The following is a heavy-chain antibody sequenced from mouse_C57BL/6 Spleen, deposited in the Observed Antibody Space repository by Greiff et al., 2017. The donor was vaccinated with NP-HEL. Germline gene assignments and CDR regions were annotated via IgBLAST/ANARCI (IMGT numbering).Heavy chain of an antibody. CDR1: GYAFSSYW. D-gene: IGHD1-1*01. J-gene: IGHJ1*03. Sequence: QVQLKQSGAELVKPGASVKISCKASGYAFSSYWMNWVKQRPGQGLEWIGQIYPGDGDTNYNGKFKGKATLTADKSSSTAYMQLSSLTSEDSAVYFCARYATEVESYWYFDVWGTGTTVTVSS. V-gene: IGHV1-80*01. CDR3: ARYATEVESYWYFDV. CDR2: IYPGDGDT.